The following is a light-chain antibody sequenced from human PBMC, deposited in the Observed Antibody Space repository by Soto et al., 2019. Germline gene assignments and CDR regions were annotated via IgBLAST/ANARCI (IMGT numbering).Light chain of an antibody. CDR3: QQRTNWLI. J-gene: IGKJ4*01. V-gene: IGKV3-11*01. CDR1: QSISNY. Sequence: EIVLTQSPATLSLSPGERATLSCMASQSISNYLSWYQQRPGQAPRLLIYDTSKRATGIPARFSGSGSGTDFTLTSSSLQPEDFAVYYWQQRTNWLIFGGGTKVEIK. CDR2: DTS.